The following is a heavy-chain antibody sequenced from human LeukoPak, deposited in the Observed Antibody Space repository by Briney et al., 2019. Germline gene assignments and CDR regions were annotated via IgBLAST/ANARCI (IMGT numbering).Heavy chain of an antibody. Sequence: ASVKVSCKTSGYTFTAYYMHWVRQATGQGLEWMGWMNPNSGNTGYAQKFQGRVTMTRNTSISTAYMELSSLRSDDTAVYYCTRGVGSITYLDYWGQGTLVTVSS. CDR3: TRGVGSITYLDY. D-gene: IGHD1-20*01. CDR2: MNPNSGNT. J-gene: IGHJ4*02. CDR1: GYTFTAYY. V-gene: IGHV1-8*02.